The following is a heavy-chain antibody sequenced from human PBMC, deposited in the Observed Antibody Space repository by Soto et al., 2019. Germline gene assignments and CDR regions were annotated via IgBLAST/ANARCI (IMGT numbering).Heavy chain of an antibody. CDR2: VSPYNGNA. CDR1: GYTFSNYA. D-gene: IGHD2-8*01. J-gene: IGHJ4*02. Sequence: GASVKVSCKTSGYTFSNYAISWVRQGPGQGLEWMGWVSPYNGNANYTEKFQGRVSMTTDTSTTTAYMELTSLTSDDTAIYYCAREISIIMAAPAYWGQGTLVTVCS. CDR3: AREISIIMAAPAY. V-gene: IGHV1-18*04.